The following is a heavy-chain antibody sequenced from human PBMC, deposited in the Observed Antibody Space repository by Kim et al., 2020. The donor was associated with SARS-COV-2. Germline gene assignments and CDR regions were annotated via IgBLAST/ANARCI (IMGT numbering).Heavy chain of an antibody. J-gene: IGHJ4*02. CDR1: GGSISSGGYY. V-gene: IGHV4-31*03. D-gene: IGHD2-15*01. CDR3: ASGEGVVAAGTFDY. CDR2: IYYSGST. Sequence: SETLSLTCTVSGGSISSGGYYWSWIRQHPGKGLEWIGYIYYSGSTYYNPSLKSRVTISVVTSKNQFSLKLSSVTAADTAVYYCASGEGVVAAGTFDYWGQGTMVTVSS.